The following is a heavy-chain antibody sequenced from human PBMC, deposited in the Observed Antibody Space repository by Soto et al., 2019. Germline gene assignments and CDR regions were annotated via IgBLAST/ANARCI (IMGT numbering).Heavy chain of an antibody. V-gene: IGHV4-59*01. Sequence: SETLSLTCTVSGGSISSYYWSWIRQPPGKGLEWIGYIYYSGSTNYNPSLKSRVTISVDTSKNQFSLKLSSVTAADTAVYYCARGLRSITIFGNYFDYWGQGTLVTVSS. CDR3: ARGLRSITIFGNYFDY. CDR1: GGSISSYY. J-gene: IGHJ4*02. D-gene: IGHD3-3*01. CDR2: IYYSGST.